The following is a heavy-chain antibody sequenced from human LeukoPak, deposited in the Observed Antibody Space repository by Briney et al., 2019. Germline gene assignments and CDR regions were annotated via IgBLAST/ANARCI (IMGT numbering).Heavy chain of an antibody. CDR3: ARDSAARRDAFDI. CDR1: GGSISSGGYY. CDR2: IYHSGST. Sequence: SETLSLTCTVSGGSISSGGYYWSWIRQSPGKGLEWIGYIYHSGSTYYNPSLKSRVTISVDRSKNQFSPKLSSVTAADTAVYYCARDSAARRDAFDIWGQGTMVTVSS. V-gene: IGHV4-30-2*06. D-gene: IGHD6-6*01. J-gene: IGHJ3*02.